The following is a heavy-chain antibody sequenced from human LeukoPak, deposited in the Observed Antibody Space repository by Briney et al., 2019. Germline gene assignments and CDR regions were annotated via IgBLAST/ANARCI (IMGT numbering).Heavy chain of an antibody. V-gene: IGHV1-69*05. CDR2: IIPIFGTA. D-gene: IGHD5-24*01. Sequence: SVKVSCKASGGTFSSYAISWVRQAPGQGLEWMGGIIPIFGTANYAQKFQGRVTITTDESTSTAYMELSSLRSEDTAVYYCARGRDGYMYYFDYWGQGTLVTVSS. CDR3: ARGRDGYMYYFDY. CDR1: GGTFSSYA. J-gene: IGHJ4*02.